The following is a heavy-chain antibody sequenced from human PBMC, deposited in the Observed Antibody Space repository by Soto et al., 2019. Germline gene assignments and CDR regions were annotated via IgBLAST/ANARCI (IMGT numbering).Heavy chain of an antibody. CDR2: MYYSGTT. CDR1: GASFSSSSYY. J-gene: IGHJ6*02. D-gene: IGHD3-3*01. Sequence: SETLSLTCSVSGASFSSSSYYWGWIRQPPEKGLEWIATMYYSGTTYYNPSLKSRVTVSIDTSKDQFSLKLTSVTAADTAMYYCATHPAISATSFYGMDVWGHGTTVTVS. CDR3: ATHPAISATSFYGMDV. V-gene: IGHV4-39*01.